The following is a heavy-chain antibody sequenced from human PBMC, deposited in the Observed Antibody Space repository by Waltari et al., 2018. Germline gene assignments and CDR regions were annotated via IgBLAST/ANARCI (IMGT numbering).Heavy chain of an antibody. V-gene: IGHV3-49*03. D-gene: IGHD3-22*01. CDR1: GFTFGDYA. CDR2: MRSKAYGGTT. Sequence: EVQLVESGGGLVQPGRSLRLSCTASGFTFGDYAMTWFRQAPGKGLEWVGFMRSKAYGGTTEYAASVKDRFTISRDDSKSIAYLQMNSLKTEDTAVYYCTRATGGSGYYFDYWGQGTLVTVSS. CDR3: TRATGGSGYYFDY. J-gene: IGHJ4*02.